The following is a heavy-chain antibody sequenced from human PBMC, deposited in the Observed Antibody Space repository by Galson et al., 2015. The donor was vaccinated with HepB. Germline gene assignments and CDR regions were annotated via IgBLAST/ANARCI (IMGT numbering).Heavy chain of an antibody. CDR3: ARKDRGVVIPYSYYYMDV. V-gene: IGHV1-8*01. D-gene: IGHD3-3*01. CDR2: MNPNSGNT. J-gene: IGHJ6*03. Sequence: SVKVSCKASGYTFTSYDINWARQATGQGLEWMGWMNPNSGNTGYAQKFQGRVTMTRNTSISTAYMELSSLRSEDTAVYYCARKDRGVVIPYSYYYMDVWGKGTTVTVSS. CDR1: GYTFTSYD.